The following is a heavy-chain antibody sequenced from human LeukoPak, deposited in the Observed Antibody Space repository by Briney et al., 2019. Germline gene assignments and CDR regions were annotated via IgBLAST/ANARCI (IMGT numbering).Heavy chain of an antibody. V-gene: IGHV1-2*02. CDR3: ARDQWLVR. Sequence: ASLKVSCKASGYTFTGPYIHWMRQAPGQGLEWMGWINPNSGATKYAQKFQGRVTITTDESTSTAYMELSSLRSEDTAVYYCARDQWLVRWGQGTLVTVSS. D-gene: IGHD6-19*01. CDR2: INPNSGAT. CDR1: GYTFTGPY. J-gene: IGHJ4*02.